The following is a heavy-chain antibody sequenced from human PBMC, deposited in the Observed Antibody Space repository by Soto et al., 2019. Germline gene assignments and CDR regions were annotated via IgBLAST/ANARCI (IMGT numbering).Heavy chain of an antibody. V-gene: IGHV4-30-2*01. D-gene: IGHD2-15*01. CDR3: VRDDGGGGFDL. J-gene: IGHJ2*01. Sequence: WTWIRQPPGKGLEWIGYIYHSGSTYYNPSLKSRVTISVDRSKNQFSLKLSSVTAADTAVYYCVRDDGGGGFDLWGRGTLVTVSS. CDR2: IYHSGST.